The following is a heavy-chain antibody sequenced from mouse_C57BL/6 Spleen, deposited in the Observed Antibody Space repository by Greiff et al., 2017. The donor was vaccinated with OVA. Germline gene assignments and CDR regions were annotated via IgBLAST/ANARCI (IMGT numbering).Heavy chain of an antibody. J-gene: IGHJ1*03. Sequence: EVQRVESGGGLVQPKGSLKLSCAASGFSFNTYAMNWVRQAPGKGLEWVARIRSKSNNYATYYADSVKDRFTISRDDSESMLYLQMNNLKTEDTAMYYCVRPHYYGSSTAYFDVWGTGTTVTVSS. CDR1: GFSFNTYA. CDR3: VRPHYYGSSTAYFDV. V-gene: IGHV10-1*01. CDR2: IRSKSNNYAT. D-gene: IGHD1-1*01.